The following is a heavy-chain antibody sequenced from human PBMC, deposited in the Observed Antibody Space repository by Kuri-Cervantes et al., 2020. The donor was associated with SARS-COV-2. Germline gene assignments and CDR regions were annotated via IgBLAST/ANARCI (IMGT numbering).Heavy chain of an antibody. CDR3: ARVVGYSSSWYYFDY. CDR2: IYSGGST. Sequence: GESLKISCAASGFTVSSNYMSWVRQAPGKGLEWVSLIYSGGSTYYADSVKGRFTISRDNSKNTLYLQMNSLRAEDTAVYYCARVVGYSSSWYYFDYWGQGTLVTVSS. CDR1: GFTVSSNY. D-gene: IGHD6-13*01. V-gene: IGHV3-53*01. J-gene: IGHJ4*02.